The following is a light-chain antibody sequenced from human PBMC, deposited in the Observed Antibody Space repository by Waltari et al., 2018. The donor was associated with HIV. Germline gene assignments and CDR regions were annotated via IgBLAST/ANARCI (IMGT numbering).Light chain of an antibody. CDR1: QNIGQS. V-gene: IGKV1-12*01. J-gene: IGKJ4*01. CDR2: AAS. CDR3: QQARSFPHT. Sequence: DIQMTQSPSSVSVSVGGAVSLTCRASQNIGQSLAWYQLQSNKAPRPLIYAASRLVDGVPTRFNGSGFRSQFSHGISYLQPEDYGIYVCQQARSFPHTFAGGTRIEI.